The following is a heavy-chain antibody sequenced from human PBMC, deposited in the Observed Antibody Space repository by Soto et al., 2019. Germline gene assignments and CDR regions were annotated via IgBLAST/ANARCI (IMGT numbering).Heavy chain of an antibody. V-gene: IGHV4-59*01. CDR2: ITYSGNT. Sequence: SETLSLTCTVSGGSINYYYWIWIRQPPGRGLEWIGYITYSGNTNYNPSLKSRVSISLDTSRNQFSLMLSSVTAADTAVYYCARDRLGSGSYLAFDPWGQGTLVTVSS. J-gene: IGHJ5*02. D-gene: IGHD3-10*01. CDR3: ARDRLGSGSYLAFDP. CDR1: GGSINYYY.